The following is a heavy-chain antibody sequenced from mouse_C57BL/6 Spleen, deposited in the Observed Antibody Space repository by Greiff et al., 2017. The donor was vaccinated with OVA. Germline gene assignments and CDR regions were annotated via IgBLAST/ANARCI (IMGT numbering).Heavy chain of an antibody. V-gene: IGHV5-6*01. CDR3: ARQEDGSSSFDY. Sequence: EVQLQESGGDLVKPGGSLKLSCAASGFTFSSYGMSWVRQTPDKRLEWVATISSGGSYTYYPDSVKGRFTISRDNAKNTLYLQMSSLKSEDTAMYYCARQEDGSSSFDYWGQGTTLTVSS. CDR1: GFTFSSYG. CDR2: ISSGGSYT. D-gene: IGHD1-1*01. J-gene: IGHJ2*01.